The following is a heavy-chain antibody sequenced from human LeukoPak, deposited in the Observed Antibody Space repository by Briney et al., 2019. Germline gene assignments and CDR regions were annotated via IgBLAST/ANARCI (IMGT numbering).Heavy chain of an antibody. CDR2: INHSGST. D-gene: IGHD2-15*01. CDR3: ARPYCSAGSCYSNFDS. CDR1: GGSFSNYY. V-gene: IGHV4-34*01. Sequence: PSGTLSLTCAVYGGSFSNYYWSWIRQPPGKGLEWIGEINHSGSTNYNPSLKSRVTISVDTSKKQFSLKLSSVTAADTAVYYCARPYCSAGSCYSNFDSWGQGTLVTVSS. J-gene: IGHJ4*02.